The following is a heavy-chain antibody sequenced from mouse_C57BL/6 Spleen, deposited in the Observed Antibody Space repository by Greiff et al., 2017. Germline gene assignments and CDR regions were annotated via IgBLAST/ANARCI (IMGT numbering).Heavy chain of an antibody. CDR3: TTSHGYLSYYVDY. CDR1: GFNIKDSY. D-gene: IGHD2-2*01. CDR2: LDPEDGDT. J-gene: IGHJ2*01. Sequence: EVQGVESGAELVRPGASVKLSCTASGFNIKDSYMHWVKQRPEQGLAWIARLDPEDGDTEYAPKVQGKAPMTAATSSNTAYRQLRSLTSEDTAVYDCTTSHGYLSYYVDYRGQGGTLTVSA. V-gene: IGHV14-1*01.